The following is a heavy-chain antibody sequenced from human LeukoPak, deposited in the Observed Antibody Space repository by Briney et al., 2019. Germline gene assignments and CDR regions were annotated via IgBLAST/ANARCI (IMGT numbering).Heavy chain of an antibody. CDR3: ASTWARDARFYYGMDV. V-gene: IGHV1-8*01. J-gene: IGHJ6*02. Sequence: ASVKVSCKASGYTFTSYDINWVRQATGQGLEWMGWMNPNSGNTGYAQKFQGRVTMTTDTSTSTAYMELRSLRSDDTAVYYCASTWARDARFYYGMDVWGQGTTVTVSS. D-gene: IGHD3-10*01. CDR2: MNPNSGNT. CDR1: GYTFTSYD.